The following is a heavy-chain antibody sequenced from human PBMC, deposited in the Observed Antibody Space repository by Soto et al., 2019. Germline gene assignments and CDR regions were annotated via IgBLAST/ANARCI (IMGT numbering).Heavy chain of an antibody. V-gene: IGHV1-18*01. CDR3: ARPVTSPDHLDI. Sequence: QVQLVQSGAEVKKPGASVKVSCKTSGYTFTNYGVSWVRQAPGQGLEWMGWISAQNGNRDYAQKFQGRVTMTTDTSTSTDYMELGKLRSDDAAVYYCARPVTSPDHLDIWGQGTMVTVSS. CDR1: GYTFTNYG. CDR2: ISAQNGNR. J-gene: IGHJ3*02. D-gene: IGHD4-4*01.